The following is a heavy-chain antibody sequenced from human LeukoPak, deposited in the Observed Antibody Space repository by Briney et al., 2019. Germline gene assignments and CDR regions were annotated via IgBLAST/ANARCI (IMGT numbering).Heavy chain of an antibody. V-gene: IGHV1-46*01. CDR3: ASIDCSGGGCYSGYFQH. J-gene: IGHJ1*01. CDR2: INPSGGST. CDR1: GYTFTSYY. Sequence: ASVKVSCKASGYTFTSYYMHWVRQAPGQGLEWMGIINPSGGSTSYAQKFQGRVTMTRDMSTSTVYMELSSLRSEDTAVYYCASIDCSGGGCYSGYFQHWGQGTLVTVSS. D-gene: IGHD2-15*01.